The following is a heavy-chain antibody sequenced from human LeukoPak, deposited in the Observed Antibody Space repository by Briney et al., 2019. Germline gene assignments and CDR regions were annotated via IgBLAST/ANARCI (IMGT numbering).Heavy chain of an antibody. CDR1: GGSLSSNDYS. J-gene: IGHJ5*02. Sequence: PSETLSLTCTVSGGSLSSNDYSWDWIRQSPGKGLEWIGSNYYSGTTYYNPSLKSRVTISVDTSMSQFSLKLSSVTAADTAVYYCARRRARYDWFDPWGQGTLVTVSS. V-gene: IGHV4-39*01. CDR3: ARRRARYDWFDP. CDR2: NYYSGTT. D-gene: IGHD1-14*01.